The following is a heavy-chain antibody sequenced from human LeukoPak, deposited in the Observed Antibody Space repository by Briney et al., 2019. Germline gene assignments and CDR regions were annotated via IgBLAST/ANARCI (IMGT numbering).Heavy chain of an antibody. Sequence: PGGSLRLSCAASGFTFSSYWMHWVRQAPGKGLVWVSRINSDGSSTSYADSVKGRFTISRDNAKNTLYLQMNSLRAEDTAVYYCARGGGYSYGLGHWYSDLWGRGTLVTVSS. CDR1: GFTFSSYW. D-gene: IGHD5-18*01. CDR2: INSDGSST. V-gene: IGHV3-74*01. J-gene: IGHJ2*01. CDR3: ARGGGYSYGLGHWYSDL.